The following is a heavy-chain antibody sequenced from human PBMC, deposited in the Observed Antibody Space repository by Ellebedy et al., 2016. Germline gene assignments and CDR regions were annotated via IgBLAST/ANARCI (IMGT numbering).Heavy chain of an antibody. CDR2: ISWNSGSI. V-gene: IGHV3-9*01. CDR1: GFTFDDYA. D-gene: IGHD2-15*01. CDR3: AKDMLGCSGGSCYSGFDY. J-gene: IGHJ4*02. Sequence: GGSLRLXCAASGFTFDDYAMHWVRQAPGKGLEWVSGISWNSGSIGYADSVKGRFTISRDNAKNSLYLQMNSLRAEDTALYYCAKDMLGCSGGSCYSGFDYWGQGTLVTVSS.